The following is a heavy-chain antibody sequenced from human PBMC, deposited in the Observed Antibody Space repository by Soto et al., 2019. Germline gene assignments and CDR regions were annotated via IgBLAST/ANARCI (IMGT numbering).Heavy chain of an antibody. D-gene: IGHD6-6*01. V-gene: IGHV3-23*01. CDR2: ISGSGGST. CDR3: AKDGGYSSSPSYFHF. CDR1: GFTFITYA. J-gene: IGHJ4*02. Sequence: EVQLLESGGDLVQPGGSLRLSCAASGFTFITYAMSWVRQAPGKGLEWVSTISGSGGSTYYADSVKGRFTISRDNSKNTLYLYLNSLRADDAAIYYCAKDGGYSSSPSYFHFWGQGTLVTVSS.